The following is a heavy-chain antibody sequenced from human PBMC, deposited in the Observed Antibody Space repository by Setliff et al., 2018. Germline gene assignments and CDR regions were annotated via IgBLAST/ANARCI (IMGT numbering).Heavy chain of an antibody. D-gene: IGHD3-22*01. CDR1: GGSISSGDYY. CDR2: IYSSGSN. Sequence: SETLSLTCTVSGGSISSGDYYWSWIRQPPGKGLEWIGYIYSSGSNYYNPSLKSRVSISVDTSKNQFSLKLSSVTAADTAVYYCARESRYYYDNLGTLDYWGQGTLVTVSS. V-gene: IGHV4-30-4*08. CDR3: ARESRYYYDNLGTLDY. J-gene: IGHJ4*02.